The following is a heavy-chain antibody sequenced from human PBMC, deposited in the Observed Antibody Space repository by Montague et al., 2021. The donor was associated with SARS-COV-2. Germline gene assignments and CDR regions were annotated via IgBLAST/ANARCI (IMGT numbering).Heavy chain of an antibody. Sequence: PALVKPTQTLTLTCTFSGFSLSTSGVGVGWIRQPPGKALEWLALIYWDDDKRYSPSLKSRLIITEDTSKNQVVLTMTNMDPVDTATYYCAHRRPLYYYDSSLSTFDYWGQGTLVTVSS. D-gene: IGHD3-22*01. V-gene: IGHV2-5*02. J-gene: IGHJ4*02. CDR3: AHRRPLYYYDSSLSTFDY. CDR1: GFSLSTSGVG. CDR2: IYWDDDK.